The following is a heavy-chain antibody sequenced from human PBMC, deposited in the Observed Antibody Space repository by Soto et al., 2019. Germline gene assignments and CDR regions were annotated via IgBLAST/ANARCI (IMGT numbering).Heavy chain of an antibody. CDR2: ISHDGSEK. Sequence: QVQLVESGGGVVQPGDSLRLSCAASGFMFSGYGMHWIRQAPGKGLEWVAVISHDGSEKYYGDSVKGRCTVSRDNSNNTLFLQIDSLRAEDTAVHYCAKLVGGVKAIGAPGDWLDPWGQGTLVTVSS. J-gene: IGHJ5*02. CDR1: GFMFSGYG. V-gene: IGHV3-30*18. CDR3: AKLVGGVKAIGAPGDWLDP. D-gene: IGHD3-3*01.